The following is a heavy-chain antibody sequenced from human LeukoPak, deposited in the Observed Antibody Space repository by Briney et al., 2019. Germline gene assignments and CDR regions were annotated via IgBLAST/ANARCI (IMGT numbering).Heavy chain of an antibody. J-gene: IGHJ4*02. CDR3: ARGAYHYDLGSYYFDY. CDR1: GCSISSYY. D-gene: IGHD3-10*01. V-gene: IGHV4-4*07. Sequence: SETLSLTCTVSGCSISSYYWSWIRRPAGKGLEWIGRIYTSGITNYNPSLKSRVTMSVDTSKNQFSLRLSSVTAADTAVYYCARGAYHYDLGSYYFDYWGQGTLVTVSS. CDR2: IYTSGIT.